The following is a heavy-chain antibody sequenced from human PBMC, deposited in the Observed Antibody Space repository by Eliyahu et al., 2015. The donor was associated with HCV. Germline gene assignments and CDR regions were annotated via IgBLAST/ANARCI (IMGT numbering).Heavy chain of an antibody. Sequence: QLQLQESGPGLVKPSETLSLTCSVSGGSINTNTYYWGGXRQPPGRGPEWIGSISYSGNTNSNPSLKSRVTISIDTSKNQFSLKLTSVTAADTSVYYCARQLAVYDFLTGSFHFDYWGQGALVTVSS. CDR1: GGSINTNTYY. V-gene: IGHV4-39*01. D-gene: IGHD3-9*01. J-gene: IGHJ4*02. CDR2: ISYSGNT. CDR3: ARQLAVYDFLTGSFHFDY.